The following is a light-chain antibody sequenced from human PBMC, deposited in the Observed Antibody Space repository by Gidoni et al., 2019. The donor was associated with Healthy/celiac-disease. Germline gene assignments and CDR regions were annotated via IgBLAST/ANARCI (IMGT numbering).Light chain of an antibody. CDR2: WAS. J-gene: IGKJ4*01. Sequence: DIVMTQSPDSLAASLGERATINCKSSQSVIYISNSKNYLAWYQQKTRQPQKLLIYWASTRKSVFPVRCSGGWSGVDFTLTISSLQAEDVAVYYYQQYYSTPLTFGGGTKVEIK. CDR3: QQYYSTPLT. CDR1: QSVIYISNSKNY. V-gene: IGKV4-1*01.